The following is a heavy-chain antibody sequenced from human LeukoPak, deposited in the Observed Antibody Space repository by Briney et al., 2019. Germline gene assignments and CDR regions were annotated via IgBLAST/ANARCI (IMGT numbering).Heavy chain of an antibody. D-gene: IGHD3-10*01. CDR2: ISGSGGST. V-gene: IGHV3-23*01. J-gene: IGHJ4*02. Sequence: HPGGSLRLSCAASGFTFSSYAMSWVRQAPGKGLEWVSAISGSGGSTYYADSVKGRFTISRDNSKNTLYLQMNSLRAEDTAVYYCATQIPMVRANDYWGQGTLVTVSS. CDR1: GFTFSSYA. CDR3: ATQIPMVRANDY.